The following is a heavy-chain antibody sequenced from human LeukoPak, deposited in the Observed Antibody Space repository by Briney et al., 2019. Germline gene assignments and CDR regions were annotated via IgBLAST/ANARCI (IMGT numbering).Heavy chain of an antibody. CDR3: ARGNGRDGYKY. D-gene: IGHD5-24*01. CDR2: IIPILGIA. V-gene: IGHV1-69*04. CDR1: GGTFSSYA. Sequence: GASVKVSCKASGGTFSSYAISWVRQAPGQGLEWMGRIIPILGIANYAQKFQGRVTITADKSTSTAYMELSSLRSEDTAVYYCARGNGRDGYKYWGQGTLVTVSS. J-gene: IGHJ4*02.